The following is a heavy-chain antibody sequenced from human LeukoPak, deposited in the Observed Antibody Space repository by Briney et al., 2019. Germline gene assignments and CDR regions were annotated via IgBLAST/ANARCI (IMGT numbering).Heavy chain of an antibody. Sequence: PSETLSLTCTVSGGSISSYHWSWIRQPPGKGLEWIGYIYYRGSTSYNPSLKSRVTISVDTSKNQFSLKLSSVTAADTAVYFCARVPYYYDSSGAFDVWGLGTMVTVSS. D-gene: IGHD3-22*01. CDR1: GGSISSYH. J-gene: IGHJ3*01. CDR3: ARVPYYYDSSGAFDV. CDR2: IYYRGST. V-gene: IGHV4-59*01.